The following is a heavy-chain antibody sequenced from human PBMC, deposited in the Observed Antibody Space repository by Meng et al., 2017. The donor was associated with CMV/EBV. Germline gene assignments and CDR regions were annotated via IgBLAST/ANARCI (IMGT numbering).Heavy chain of an antibody. CDR2: ISGSGDST. V-gene: IGHV3-23*01. CDR1: GLTFSSYA. CDR3: AKDWRVFSSGWYVD. D-gene: IGHD6-19*01. J-gene: IGHJ4*02. Sequence: SGLTFSSYAMSWVRQAPGKGLEWVSAISGSGDSTYYADSVKGRFTISRDNSKNTLYLQMNSLRAEDTAVYYCAKDWRVFSSGWYVDWGQGTLVTVSS.